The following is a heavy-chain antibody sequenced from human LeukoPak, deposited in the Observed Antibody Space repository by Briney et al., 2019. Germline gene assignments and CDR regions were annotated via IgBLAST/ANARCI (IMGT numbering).Heavy chain of an antibody. CDR1: GFTFSSYS. J-gene: IGHJ4*02. CDR2: ISFSSGTI. CDR3: ARSTRIYSSSSLDY. V-gene: IGHV3-48*04. D-gene: IGHD6-13*01. Sequence: GGSLRLSCAASGFTFSSYSMNWVRQAPGKGLEWVSYISFSSGTIHYADSVKGRFTISRDNAKNSLYLQMNSLRAEDTGVYYCARSTRIYSSSSLDYWGQGTLVSVSS.